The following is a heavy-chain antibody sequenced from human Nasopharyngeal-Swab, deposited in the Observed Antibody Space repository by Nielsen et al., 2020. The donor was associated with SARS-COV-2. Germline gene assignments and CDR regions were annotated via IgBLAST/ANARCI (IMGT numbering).Heavy chain of an antibody. V-gene: IGHV4-39*07. CDR2: IYYSGGT. D-gene: IGHD6-13*01. J-gene: IGHJ5*02. Sequence: WIRQPPGKGLEWIGSIYYSGGTYYNPSLKSRVTISVDTSKNQFSLKLSSVTAADTAVYYCASSSWDNWFDPWGQGTLVTVSS. CDR3: ASSSWDNWFDP.